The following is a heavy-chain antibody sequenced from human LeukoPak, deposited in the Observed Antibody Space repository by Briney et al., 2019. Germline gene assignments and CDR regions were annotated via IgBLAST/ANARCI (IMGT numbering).Heavy chain of an antibody. CDR3: ARDRGVDV. CDR1: GFTFSSFT. CDR2: ISGSGGST. J-gene: IGHJ6*04. Sequence: GGSLRLSCAASGFTFSSFTMNWVRQAPGKGLEWVSAISGSGGSTYYADSVKGRFTISRDNSKNTLYLQMNSLRAEDTAVYYCARDRGVDVWGKGTTVTVSS. V-gene: IGHV3-23*01. D-gene: IGHD5-12*01.